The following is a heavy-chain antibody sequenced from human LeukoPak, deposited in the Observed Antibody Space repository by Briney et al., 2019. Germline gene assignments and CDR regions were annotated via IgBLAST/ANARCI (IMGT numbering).Heavy chain of an antibody. D-gene: IGHD4-11*01. CDR2: IYYSGST. CDR1: GGSISSSSYY. J-gene: IGHJ4*02. CDR3: ARLVYSNYVDY. V-gene: IGHV4-39*01. Sequence: SETLSLTCTVSGGSISSSSYYWGWIRQPRGKGLEWIGSIYYSGSTYYNPSLKSRVTISVDTSKNQFSLKLSSVTAADTAVYYCARLVYSNYVDYWGQGTLVTVSS.